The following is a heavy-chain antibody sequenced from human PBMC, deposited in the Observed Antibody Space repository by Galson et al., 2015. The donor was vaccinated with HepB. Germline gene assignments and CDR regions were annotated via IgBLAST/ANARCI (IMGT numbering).Heavy chain of an antibody. Sequence: SLRLSCAASGFSFSSYGMHWVRQAPGKGLEWVSFIRYGGTNEYYADSVKGRFTISRDNSKNTLYLQMNSLRAEDTAVYYCAKESTVTTKNLFDPWGKGTQVTVSP. CDR2: IRYGGTNE. CDR3: AKESTVTTKNLFDP. V-gene: IGHV3-30*02. D-gene: IGHD4-17*01. CDR1: GFSFSSYG. J-gene: IGHJ5*02.